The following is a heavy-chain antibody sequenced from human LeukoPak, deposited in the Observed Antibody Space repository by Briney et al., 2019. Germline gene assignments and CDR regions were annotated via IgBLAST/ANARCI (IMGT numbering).Heavy chain of an antibody. CDR3: ARDRYYDGSGYYYNYYFDY. CDR2: IYSSGST. CDR1: GGSISSYY. V-gene: IGHV4-39*07. Sequence: SETLSLTCTVSGGSISSYYWDWIRQPPGKGLEWIGSIYSSGSTYYNPSLKSRVTISVDTSRNQFSLKLSSVTAADTAVYYCARDRYYDGSGYYYNYYFDYWGQGTLVTVSS. D-gene: IGHD3-22*01. J-gene: IGHJ4*02.